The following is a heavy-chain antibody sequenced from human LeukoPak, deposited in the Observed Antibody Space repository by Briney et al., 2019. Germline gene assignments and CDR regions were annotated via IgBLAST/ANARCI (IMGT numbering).Heavy chain of an antibody. J-gene: IGHJ4*02. CDR2: IIPIFGTA. CDR1: GGTFSSYA. CDR3: ARDLIAVAGTFDD. V-gene: IGHV1-69*06. D-gene: IGHD6-19*01. Sequence: ASVKVSCKASGGTFSSYAISWVRQAPGQGLEWMGGIIPIFGTANYAQKFQGRVTITADKSTSTAYMELSSLRSEDTAVYYCARDLIAVAGTFDDWGQGTLVTVSS.